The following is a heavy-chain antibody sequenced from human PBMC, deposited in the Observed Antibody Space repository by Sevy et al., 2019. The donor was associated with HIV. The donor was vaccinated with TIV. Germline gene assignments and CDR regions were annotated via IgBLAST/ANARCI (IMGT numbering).Heavy chain of an antibody. CDR3: AKVTYPNYYDSSGYYDY. D-gene: IGHD3-22*01. CDR2: ISWNSGSI. J-gene: IGHJ4*02. CDR1: GFTFDDYA. V-gene: IGHV3-9*01. Sequence: SLRLSCAASGFTFDDYAMHWVRQAPGKGLEWVSGISWNSGSIGYADSVKGRFTISRDNAKNSLYLQMNSLGAEDTALYYCAKVTYPNYYDSSGYYDYWGQGTLVTVSS.